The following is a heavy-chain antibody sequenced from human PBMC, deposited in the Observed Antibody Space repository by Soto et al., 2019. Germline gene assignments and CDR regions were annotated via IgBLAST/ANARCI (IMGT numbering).Heavy chain of an antibody. CDR2: LSYGGSSN. D-gene: IGHD4-17*01. V-gene: IGHV3-30*14. Sequence: QVQLVESGGGVVQPGRSLRLSCAASGFSFSSYAVHWVRQAPGKGLEWVAVLSYGGSSNDYADSLQGRFTISGDNSKNTVYLQMRDLRAEDTAMYYCERDLNEAGDYVLDQWGQGSLVTVSS. J-gene: IGHJ4*02. CDR1: GFSFSSYA. CDR3: ERDLNEAGDYVLDQ.